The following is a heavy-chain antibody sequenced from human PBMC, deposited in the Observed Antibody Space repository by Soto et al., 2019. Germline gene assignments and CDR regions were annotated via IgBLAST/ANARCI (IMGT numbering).Heavy chain of an antibody. J-gene: IGHJ4*02. CDR3: ARDLPPTVTTPYYFDY. D-gene: IGHD4-17*01. Sequence: SVKVSCKASGGTFSSYTISWVRQAPGQGLEWMGRIIPILGIANYAQKFQGRVTITADKSTSTAYMELSSLRSEDTAVYYCARDLPPTVTTPYYFDYWGQGTLVTVSS. V-gene: IGHV1-69*04. CDR2: IIPILGIA. CDR1: GGTFSSYT.